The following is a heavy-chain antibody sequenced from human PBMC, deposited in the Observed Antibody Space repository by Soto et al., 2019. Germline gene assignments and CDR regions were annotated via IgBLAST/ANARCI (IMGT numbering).Heavy chain of an antibody. Sequence: SETLSLTCTVSGGSVSSGSYYWSWIRQPPGKGLEWIGYIYYSGNTNYNPSLKSRVTISVDTSKNQFSLKLSSVTAADTAVYYCARDGFGRYYYGSGRPSYYFDYWGQGTLVTVSS. J-gene: IGHJ4*02. CDR2: IYYSGNT. CDR1: GGSVSSGSYY. D-gene: IGHD3-10*01. CDR3: ARDGFGRYYYGSGRPSYYFDY. V-gene: IGHV4-61*01.